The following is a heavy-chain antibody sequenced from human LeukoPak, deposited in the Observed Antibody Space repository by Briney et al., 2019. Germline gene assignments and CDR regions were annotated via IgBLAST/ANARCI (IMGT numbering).Heavy chain of an antibody. CDR2: IQASGNT. D-gene: IGHD2-21*02. Sequence: PSETLSLTCTVSGGSISRYDWHWIRQPAGRRLEWIGRIQASGNTNYNPSLRSRVTISVDTSKNQFSLKLSSVTAADTAVYYCARIYCGGHCYSPTANWYFDLWGRGTLVTVSS. V-gene: IGHV4-4*07. J-gene: IGHJ2*01. CDR1: GGSISRYD. CDR3: ARIYCGGHCYSPTANWYFDL.